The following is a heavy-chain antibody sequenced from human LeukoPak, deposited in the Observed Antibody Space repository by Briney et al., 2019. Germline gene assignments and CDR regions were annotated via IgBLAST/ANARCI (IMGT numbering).Heavy chain of an antibody. V-gene: IGHV4-39*01. CDR2: IYYSGST. CDR1: GDSISSSSYY. Sequence: SETLSLTCTVSGDSISSSSYYRGWIRQPPGKGLEWIGSIYYSGSTYFNPSLKSRVTISVDTSKNQFSLKLSSVTAADTAVYYCARSGAWFDPWGQGTLVTVSS. J-gene: IGHJ5*02. CDR3: ARSGAWFDP.